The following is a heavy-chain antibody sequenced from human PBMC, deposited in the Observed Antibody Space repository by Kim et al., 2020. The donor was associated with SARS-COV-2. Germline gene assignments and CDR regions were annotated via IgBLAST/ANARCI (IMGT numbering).Heavy chain of an antibody. J-gene: IGHJ6*02. CDR2: INAGNGNT. D-gene: IGHD6-19*01. V-gene: IGHV1-3*01. CDR3: ARGTVAVALLYYYGMDV. CDR1: GYTFTSYA. Sequence: ASVKVSCKASGYTFTSYAMHWVRQAPGQRLEWMGWINAGNGNTKYSQKFQGRVTITRDTSASTAYMELSSLRSEDTAVYYCARGTVAVALLYYYGMDVWGQGTTVTVSS.